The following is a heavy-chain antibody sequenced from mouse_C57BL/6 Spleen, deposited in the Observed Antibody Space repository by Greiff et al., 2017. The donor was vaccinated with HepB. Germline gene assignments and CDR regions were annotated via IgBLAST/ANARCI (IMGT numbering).Heavy chain of an antibody. V-gene: IGHV5-4*01. CDR2: ISDGGSYT. Sequence: EVKLVESGGGLVKPGGSLKLSCAASGFTFSSYAMSWVRQTPEKRLEWVATISDGGSYTYYPDNVKGRFTISRDNAKNNLYLQMSHLKSEDTAMYYCARDVHYWGQGTTLTVSS. CDR3: ARDVHY. CDR1: GFTFSSYA. J-gene: IGHJ2*01.